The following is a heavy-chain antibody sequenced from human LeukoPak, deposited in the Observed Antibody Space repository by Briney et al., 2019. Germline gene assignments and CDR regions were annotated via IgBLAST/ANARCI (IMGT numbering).Heavy chain of an antibody. J-gene: IGHJ4*02. CDR1: GGSISSSSYY. CDR3: ARHGHLRAVAVSYYFDY. CDR2: IYYSGST. Sequence: SETLSLTCTVSGGSISSSSYYWGWIRQPPGKGLEWIGSIYYSGSTYYNPSLKSRVTISVDTSKNQFSLKLSSVTAADTAVYYCARHGHLRAVAVSYYFDYWGQGTLVTVSS. V-gene: IGHV4-39*01. D-gene: IGHD6-19*01.